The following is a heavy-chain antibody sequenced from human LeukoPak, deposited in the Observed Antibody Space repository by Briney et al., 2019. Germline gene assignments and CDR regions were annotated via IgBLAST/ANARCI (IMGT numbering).Heavy chain of an antibody. J-gene: IGHJ5*02. Sequence: PSETLSLTCAVYGGSFSGYYWSWIRQPPGKGLEWIGEINHSGSTNYNPSLKSRVTISVDTSKNQFSLKLSSVTAADTAVYYCARGWVHYYGSGSYYGPWGQGTLVTVSS. CDR1: GGSFSGYY. CDR3: ARGWVHYYGSGSYYGP. CDR2: INHSGST. D-gene: IGHD3-10*01. V-gene: IGHV4-34*01.